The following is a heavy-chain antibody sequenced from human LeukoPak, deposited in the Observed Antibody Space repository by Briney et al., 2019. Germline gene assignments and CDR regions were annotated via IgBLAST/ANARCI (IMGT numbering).Heavy chain of an antibody. Sequence: SETLSLTCAVSGGSINSSNWWSWVRQPPGKGLEWIGEIYHSGSTNYNPSLKSRVTISVDKSKNQFSLKLSSVTAADTAVYYCARDRGGSYYGTFDYWGQGTLVTVSS. CDR3: ARDRGGSYYGTFDY. CDR2: IYHSGST. J-gene: IGHJ4*02. V-gene: IGHV4-4*02. D-gene: IGHD1-26*01. CDR1: GGSINSSNW.